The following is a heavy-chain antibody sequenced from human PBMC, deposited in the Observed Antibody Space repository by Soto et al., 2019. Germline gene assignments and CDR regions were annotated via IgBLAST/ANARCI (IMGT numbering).Heavy chain of an antibody. CDR1: EFTFSSNY. J-gene: IGHJ3*02. V-gene: IGHV3-66*01. CDR2: IYSGGST. D-gene: IGHD3-10*01. Sequence: SLRFSCTSSEFTFSSNYMSWFRQAPGKGLEWVSVIYSGGSTYYADSVKGRFTISRDNSKNTLYLQMNSLRAEDTAVYFCARDGLNAFDIWGQGTMVTVSS. CDR3: ARDGLNAFDI.